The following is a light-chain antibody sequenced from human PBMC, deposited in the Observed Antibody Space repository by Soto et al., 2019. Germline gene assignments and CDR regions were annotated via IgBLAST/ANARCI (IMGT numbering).Light chain of an antibody. V-gene: IGKV1-5*01. J-gene: IGKJ2*01. CDR3: QQYNSYSPYT. CDR1: ESIRSW. Sequence: DIQMTQSPSTLSASVGDRVTITCRASESIRSWLAWYQQKPGKAPNFLIYDASTLESGVPSRFSGSGSGTEFTLTISSVQPDDFATYYCQQYNSYSPYTFGQGTKLEIK. CDR2: DAS.